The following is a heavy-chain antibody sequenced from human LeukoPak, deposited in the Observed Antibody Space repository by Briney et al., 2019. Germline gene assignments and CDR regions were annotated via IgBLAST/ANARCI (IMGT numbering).Heavy chain of an antibody. V-gene: IGHV3-21*01. D-gene: IGHD2-2*02. CDR2: ISSSSSYI. Sequence: PGGSLRLSCAASGFTFSSYSMNWVPQAPGKGLEWVSSISSSSSYIYYADSVKGRFTISRDNAKNSLYLQMNSLRAEDTAVYYCARGEYQLLYVLDYWGQGTLVTVSS. J-gene: IGHJ4*02. CDR1: GFTFSSYS. CDR3: ARGEYQLLYVLDY.